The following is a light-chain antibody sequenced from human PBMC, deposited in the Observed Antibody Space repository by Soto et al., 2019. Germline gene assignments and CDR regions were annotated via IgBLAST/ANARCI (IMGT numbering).Light chain of an antibody. CDR2: DAS. Sequence: EIVLTQSPATLSLSPGERATLSCRASQSVSSYLAWYQQKPGQAPRLLIYDASNRATGIPARFSGSGSGTEVTLTISSLEPEDFAGYYCQQRSNWPPLTFGGGTKVEIK. V-gene: IGKV3-11*01. J-gene: IGKJ4*01. CDR1: QSVSSY. CDR3: QQRSNWPPLT.